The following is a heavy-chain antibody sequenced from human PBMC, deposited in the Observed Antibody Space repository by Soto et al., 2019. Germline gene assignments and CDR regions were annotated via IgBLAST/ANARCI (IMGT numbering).Heavy chain of an antibody. D-gene: IGHD3-9*01. CDR2: IYYSGST. CDR3: ARGDRYYDILTGYYEYYFDY. CDR1: GGSISSYY. J-gene: IGHJ4*02. V-gene: IGHV4-59*08. Sequence: SETLSLTCTVSGGSISSYYWSWIRQPPGKGLEWIGYIYYSGSTNYNPSLKSRVTISVDTSKNQFSLKLSSVTAADTAVYYCARGDRYYDILTGYYEYYFDYWGQGTLVTVSS.